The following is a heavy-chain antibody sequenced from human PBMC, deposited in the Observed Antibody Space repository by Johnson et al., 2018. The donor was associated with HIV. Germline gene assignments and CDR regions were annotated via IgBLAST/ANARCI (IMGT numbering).Heavy chain of an antibody. D-gene: IGHD3-22*01. CDR1: GLTFSSYS. CDR2: TDNKGRNT. Sequence: VQLVESGEGLVQPGWSLRLSCAASGLTFSSYSMHWVRQAPGEGLEYVSGTDNKGRNTYYADSVKGRVTISRDNAKNSLYLQMNSLRAEDTAVYFCARDRRYYDSSGYYHDAFDIWGQGTMVTVSS. CDR3: ARDRRYYDSSGYYHDAFDI. V-gene: IGHV3-64*02. J-gene: IGHJ3*02.